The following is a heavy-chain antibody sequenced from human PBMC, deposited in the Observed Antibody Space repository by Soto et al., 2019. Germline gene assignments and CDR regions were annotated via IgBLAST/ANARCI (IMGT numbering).Heavy chain of an antibody. Sequence: SDTLSLTCTVSGGSISSADHYWSWIRQPPGKGLELLGYVYYRGSIYYKPSLESRVTISIDTSKNQFSLKLTSVTAADTAMYFCARALLTPNWFDSWGQGTQVTVSS. CDR2: VYYRGSI. CDR1: GGSISSADHY. D-gene: IGHD2-15*01. J-gene: IGHJ5*01. CDR3: ARALLTPNWFDS. V-gene: IGHV4-30-4*02.